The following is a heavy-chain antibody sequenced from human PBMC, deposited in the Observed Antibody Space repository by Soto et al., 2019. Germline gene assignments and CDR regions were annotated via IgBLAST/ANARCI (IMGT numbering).Heavy chain of an antibody. V-gene: IGHV4-59*08. D-gene: IGHD3-3*01. J-gene: IGHJ4*02. Sequence: SETLSLTCTVSGGSISSYYWSWIRQPPGKGLEWIGYIYYSGSTNYNPSLKSRVTISVDTSKNQFSLKLSSVTAADTAVYYCARRGYDFWSGYIDYWGQGTLVTVSS. CDR2: IYYSGST. CDR3: ARRGYDFWSGYIDY. CDR1: GGSISSYY.